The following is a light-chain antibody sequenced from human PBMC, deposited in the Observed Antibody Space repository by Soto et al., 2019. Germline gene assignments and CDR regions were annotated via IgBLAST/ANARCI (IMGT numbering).Light chain of an antibody. Sequence: NFMLTQPHSVSESPGKTVTISCTRSSGSIASNYVQWYQRRPGSAPTTVIYEDNQRPSGVPDRFSGSIDSSSNSASLTISGLKTEDEADYYCQSYDSSNFVVFGGGTKLTVL. V-gene: IGLV6-57*04. CDR1: SGSIASNY. CDR3: QSYDSSNFVV. CDR2: EDN. J-gene: IGLJ2*01.